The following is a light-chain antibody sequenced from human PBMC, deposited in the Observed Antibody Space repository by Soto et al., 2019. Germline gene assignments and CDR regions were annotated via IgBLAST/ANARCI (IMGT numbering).Light chain of an antibody. Sequence: QSVLTQPASVSGSPGQSITISCTGTTSDVGGYNYVSWYQQHPGKVPTLLIHEVSNRPSGVSNRFSGSKSGNTASLTISGLQAEDEADYYCLSKTSSISYVFGTGTKVTVL. CDR1: TSDVGGYNY. CDR3: LSKTSSISYV. J-gene: IGLJ1*01. CDR2: EVS. V-gene: IGLV2-14*01.